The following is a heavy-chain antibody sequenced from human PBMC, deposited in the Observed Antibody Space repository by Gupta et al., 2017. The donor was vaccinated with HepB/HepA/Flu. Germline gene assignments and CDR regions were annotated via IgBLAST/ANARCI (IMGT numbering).Heavy chain of an antibody. CDR2: ISADGGRT. V-gene: IGHV3-43*02. J-gene: IGHJ6*02. Sequence: EVQLVESGGGVVQPGGSLRLSCAASGFTFDDYAMNWVRQPPGKGLEWVSLISADGGRTYSADSVKGRFTISRDNGKNSLYLQMNSLRTEDTALYFCAKAEGYWYYYGLDVWGQGTTVTVSS. CDR3: AKAEGYWYYYGLDV. CDR1: GFTFDDYA.